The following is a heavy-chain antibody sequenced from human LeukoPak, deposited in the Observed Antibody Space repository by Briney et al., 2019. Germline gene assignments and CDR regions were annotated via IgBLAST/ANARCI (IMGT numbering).Heavy chain of an antibody. D-gene: IGHD3-22*01. CDR2: ISWNSGSI. Sequence: PGGSLRLSCAASAFTVDDYAMHWVRQAPGKGLEWVSGISWNSGSIGYADSVKGRFTISRDNAKNSLYLQMNSLRAEDTALYYCAKDSYYDSSGLPDYWGQGTLVTVSS. CDR1: AFTVDDYA. V-gene: IGHV3-9*01. CDR3: AKDSYYDSSGLPDY. J-gene: IGHJ4*02.